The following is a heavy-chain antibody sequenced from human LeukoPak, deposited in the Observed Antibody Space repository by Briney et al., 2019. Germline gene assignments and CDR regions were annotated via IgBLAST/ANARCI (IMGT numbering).Heavy chain of an antibody. J-gene: IGHJ4*02. CDR3: ASLEQLLDY. CDR2: INSDVSST. V-gene: IGHV3-74*01. D-gene: IGHD3-3*01. CDR1: GVTFSSYC. Sequence: GGSLTLSCAASGVTFSSYCIHWVRQAPGKGLVWVARINSDVSSTSYADSVKGRFTISRDNAKNTLYMQMNSVRAEGTGVYYCASLEQLLDYWGQGTLVTVSS.